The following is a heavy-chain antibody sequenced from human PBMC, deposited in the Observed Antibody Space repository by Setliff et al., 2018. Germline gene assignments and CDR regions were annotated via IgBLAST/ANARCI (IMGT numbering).Heavy chain of an antibody. CDR3: AKGSGMYYYDSSGYYYVY. D-gene: IGHD3-22*01. CDR1: GFTFSSYA. V-gene: IGHV3-23*01. Sequence: PGGSLRLSCAASGFTFSSYAMSWVRQAPGKGLEWVSAISGSGGSTYYADSVKGRFTISRDNSKNTLYLQLNSLRAEDTAIYYCAKGSGMYYYDSSGYYYVYWGQGTLVTVSS. J-gene: IGHJ4*02. CDR2: ISGSGGST.